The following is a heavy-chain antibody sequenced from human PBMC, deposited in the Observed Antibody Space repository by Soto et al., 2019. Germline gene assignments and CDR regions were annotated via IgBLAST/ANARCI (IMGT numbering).Heavy chain of an antibody. CDR3: ARDLDGSASYYTDY. CDR2: ISAYNGNT. V-gene: IGHV1-18*01. Sequence: ASVKVSCKASGYMFVTYGINWVRQAPGQGLEWMGWISAYNGNTKYAQNLQGRVTMTTDASTSTAYMEMRSLRSDDTAVYYCARDLDGSASYYTDYWGPGTLATVAS. J-gene: IGHJ4*02. CDR1: GYMFVTYG. D-gene: IGHD3-10*01.